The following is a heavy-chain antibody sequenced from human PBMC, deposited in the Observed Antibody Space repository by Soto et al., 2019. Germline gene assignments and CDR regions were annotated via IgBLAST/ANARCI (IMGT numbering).Heavy chain of an antibody. CDR2: IYYSGST. V-gene: IGHV4-61*01. Sequence: SETLSLTCTVSGGSVSSGSYYWSWIRQPPGKGLEWIGYIYYSGSTNYNPSLKSRVTISVDTSKNQFSLKLSSVTAADTAVYYCARGPYSGSVDYWGQGTLVTVSS. J-gene: IGHJ4*02. D-gene: IGHD1-26*01. CDR1: GGSVSSGSYY. CDR3: ARGPYSGSVDY.